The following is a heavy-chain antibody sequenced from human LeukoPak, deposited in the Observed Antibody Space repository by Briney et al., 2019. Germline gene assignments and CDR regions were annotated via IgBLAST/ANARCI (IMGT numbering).Heavy chain of an antibody. Sequence: PGGSPRLSCAASGFTFSSYWMTWVRQAPGKGLEWVANIKQDGGEKYYVDSVKGRFTVSRDNAKDSLYLQMNSLRADDTAVYYCARIGYCSSTSCSHTFDIWGQGTMVTVSS. CDR3: ARIGYCSSTSCSHTFDI. CDR2: IKQDGGEK. J-gene: IGHJ3*02. V-gene: IGHV3-7*01. D-gene: IGHD2-2*01. CDR1: GFTFSSYW.